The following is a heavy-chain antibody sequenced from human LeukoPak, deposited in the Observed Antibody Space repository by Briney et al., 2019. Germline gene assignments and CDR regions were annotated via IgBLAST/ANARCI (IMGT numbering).Heavy chain of an antibody. CDR3: MRGGGNSWFDY. J-gene: IGHJ4*02. CDR1: GYTFTRHY. CDR2: INPNSGDK. V-gene: IGHV1-2*02. D-gene: IGHD6-13*01. Sequence: ASVQVSCKTSGYTFTRHYLHWVRQAPGQGLEWMGWINPNSGDKNFAQKFQGRVTMTRATSISTVYMELSSLRSDDTALYYCMRGGGNSWFDYWGQGTLVSVSS.